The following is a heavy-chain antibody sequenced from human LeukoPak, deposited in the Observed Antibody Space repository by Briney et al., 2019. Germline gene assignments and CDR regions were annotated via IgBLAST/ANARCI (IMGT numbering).Heavy chain of an antibody. CDR2: ISGSGGDT. CDR1: GFTFSSYA. J-gene: IGHJ4*02. V-gene: IGHV3-23*01. D-gene: IGHD4-4*01. Sequence: GGSLRLSCAASGFTFSSYAMSWVRQAPGKGLEWVSAISGSGGDTYYADSVKGRVTISRDNSKNTLYLQMNSLRAEDTAVYYCARERWLQSGYFDYWGQGTLVTVSS. CDR3: ARERWLQSGYFDY.